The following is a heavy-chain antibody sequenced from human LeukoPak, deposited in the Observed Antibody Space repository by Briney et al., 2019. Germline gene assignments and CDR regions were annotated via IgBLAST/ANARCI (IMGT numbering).Heavy chain of an antibody. CDR2: LYPGDSDA. Sequence: GESLKISCKGSRYSLANYWLGWVRQMPGKGLEWMGNLYPGDSDARYSPSFQGQVNISADKSLSTAYAQWSSLKASETAMYYCARCLNDYGANSWYYYGMDVWGQGTTVTVS. CDR3: ARCLNDYGANSWYYYGMDV. CDR1: RYSLANYW. J-gene: IGHJ6*02. D-gene: IGHD4-23*01. V-gene: IGHV5-51*01.